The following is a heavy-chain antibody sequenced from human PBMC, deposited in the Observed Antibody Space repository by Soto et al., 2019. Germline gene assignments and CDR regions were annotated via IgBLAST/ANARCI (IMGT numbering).Heavy chain of an antibody. CDR3: ARYYGDYGDNWFDP. D-gene: IGHD4-17*01. Sequence: PSETLSLTCAVSGGSISSGGYSWSSIRQPPGKGLEWIGYIYHSGSTYYNPSLKSRVTISVDRSKNQFSLKLSSVTAADTAVYYCARYYGDYGDNWFDPWGQGTLVTVSS. V-gene: IGHV4-30-2*01. J-gene: IGHJ5*02. CDR2: IYHSGST. CDR1: GGSISSGGYS.